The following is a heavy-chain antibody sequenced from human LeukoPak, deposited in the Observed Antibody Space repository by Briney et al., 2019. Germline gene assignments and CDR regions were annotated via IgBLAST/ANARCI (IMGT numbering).Heavy chain of an antibody. D-gene: IGHD6-13*01. CDR2: ISAYNGNT. J-gene: IGHJ4*02. CDR3: ARIAAAGTLSDY. Sequence: ASVKVSCKASGYTFTSYGISWVRQAPGQGLEWMGWISAYNGNTNYAQKLQGRVTMTTDTSTSTAYMELRSLRSDDTAMYYCARIAAAGTLSDYWGQGTLVTVSS. CDR1: GYTFTSYG. V-gene: IGHV1-18*01.